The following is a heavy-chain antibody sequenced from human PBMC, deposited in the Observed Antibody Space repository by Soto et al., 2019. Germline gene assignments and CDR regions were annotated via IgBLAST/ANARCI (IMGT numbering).Heavy chain of an antibody. V-gene: IGHV3-23*01. CDR2: ISGSGGST. CDR3: AKVVGYCSSTSCYACDI. Sequence: GGSLRLSCAASGFTFSSYAMSWVRQAPGKGLEWVSAISGSGGSTYYADSVKGRFTISRDNSKNTLYLQMNSLRAEDTAVYYCAKVVGYCSSTSCYACDIWGQGTMVTVSS. D-gene: IGHD2-2*01. CDR1: GFTFSSYA. J-gene: IGHJ3*02.